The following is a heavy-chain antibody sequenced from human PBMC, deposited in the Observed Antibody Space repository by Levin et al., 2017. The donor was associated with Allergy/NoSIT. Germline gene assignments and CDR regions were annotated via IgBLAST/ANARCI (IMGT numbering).Heavy chain of an antibody. CDR1: GFTFSSYS. Sequence: GGSLRLSCAASGFTFSSYSMNWVRQAPGKGLEWVSYISSSSSTIYYADSVKGRFTISRDNAKNSLYLQMNSLRDEDTAVYYCARDPYYDFWSGYYPYFDYWGQGTLVTVSS. J-gene: IGHJ4*02. D-gene: IGHD3-3*01. V-gene: IGHV3-48*02. CDR2: ISSSSSTI. CDR3: ARDPYYDFWSGYYPYFDY.